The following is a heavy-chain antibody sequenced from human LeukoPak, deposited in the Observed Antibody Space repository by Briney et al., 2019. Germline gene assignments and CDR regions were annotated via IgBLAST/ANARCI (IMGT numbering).Heavy chain of an antibody. Sequence: PGGSLRLSCAASGFTFSPVWMHWVRQAPGKGLMWVSHIINDGSYTTYADSVKGRFTISRDNAKNTVYLQMNSLRDEDTAVYYCAKSSYYDSSGYYREYYFDFWGQGTLVTVSS. D-gene: IGHD3-22*01. CDR3: AKSSYYDSSGYYREYYFDF. CDR2: IINDGSYT. V-gene: IGHV3-74*01. CDR1: GFTFSPVW. J-gene: IGHJ4*02.